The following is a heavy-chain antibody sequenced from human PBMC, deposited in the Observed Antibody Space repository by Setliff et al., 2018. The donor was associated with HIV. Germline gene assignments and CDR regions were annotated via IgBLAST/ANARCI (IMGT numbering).Heavy chain of an antibody. CDR1: GGTFSSYA. CDR3: ATGTPGGIILGGERFDP. J-gene: IGHJ5*02. Sequence: RASVKVSCKASGGTFSSYAISWVRQAPGQGLEWMGRIITIFGTTNYAQKLQGKVIMTTDTSTSTAYMELSSLRSEDTAVYYCATGTPGGIILGGERFDPWGQGTLVTVSS. V-gene: IGHV1-69*05. CDR2: IITIFGTT. D-gene: IGHD2-2*02.